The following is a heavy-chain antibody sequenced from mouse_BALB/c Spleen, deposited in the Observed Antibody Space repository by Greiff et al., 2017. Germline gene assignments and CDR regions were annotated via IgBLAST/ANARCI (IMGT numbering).Heavy chain of an antibody. V-gene: IGHV5-12-2*01. J-gene: IGHJ1*01. CDR2: ISNGGGST. CDR3: ARHYYGSRRGWYFDV. Sequence: EVKLVESGGGLVQPGGSLKLSCAASGFTFSSYTMSWVRQTPEKRLEWVAYISNGGGSTYYPDTVKGRFTISRDNAKNTLYLQMSSLKSEDTAMYYWARHYYGSRRGWYFDVWGAGTTVTVSS. D-gene: IGHD1-1*01. CDR1: GFTFSSYT.